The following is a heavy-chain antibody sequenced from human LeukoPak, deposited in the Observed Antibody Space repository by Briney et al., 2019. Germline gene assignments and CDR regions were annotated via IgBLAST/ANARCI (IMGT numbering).Heavy chain of an antibody. CDR2: MYYTGST. CDR3: VRVSVVYGMDV. Sequence: SETLSLTCSVSGGSISSDYWAWIRLPLGKGLDWIGYMYYTGSTNYNPSLKSRVTISLATSKKQFSLKLSSVTAADTAVYYCVRVSVVYGMDVWGRGTTVTVSS. J-gene: IGHJ6*02. V-gene: IGHV4-59*01. CDR1: GGSISSDY.